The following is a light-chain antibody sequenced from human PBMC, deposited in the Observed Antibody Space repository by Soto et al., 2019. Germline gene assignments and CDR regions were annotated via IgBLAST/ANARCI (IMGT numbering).Light chain of an antibody. CDR2: GAS. CDR3: QHYDNPPLPPVVS. Sequence: EMVLTQSPGTLSLSPGERATLSCRASQSISSTFLVWYQQKLGQPPRLLIYGASSRATGIPDRFSGSGSGTDFSLTITRLEPEDFAVYCYQHYDNPPLPPVVSVGQATRLEIK. V-gene: IGKV3-20*01. CDR1: QSISSTF. J-gene: IGKJ5*01.